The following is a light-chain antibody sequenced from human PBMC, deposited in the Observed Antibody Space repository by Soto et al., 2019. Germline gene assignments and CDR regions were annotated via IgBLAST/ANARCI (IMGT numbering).Light chain of an antibody. CDR1: NTGSKN. V-gene: IGLV3-21*02. CDR2: DES. Sequence: SYALTQPPSVSVAPGQTARITCGGNNTGSKNVHWYQQKSGQAPVLVVYDESDRPSGIPERFSGSNSRDTATLTISRVEAGDEADYYCQVWDRLSDYVFGSGTKVTVL. J-gene: IGLJ1*01. CDR3: QVWDRLSDYV.